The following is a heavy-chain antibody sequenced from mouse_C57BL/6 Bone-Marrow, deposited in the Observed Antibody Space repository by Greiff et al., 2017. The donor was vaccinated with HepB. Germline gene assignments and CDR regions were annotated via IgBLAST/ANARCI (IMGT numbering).Heavy chain of an antibody. Sequence: VHVKQSGPVLVKPGASVKMSCKASGYTFTDYYMNWVKQSHGKSLEWIGVINPYNGGTSYNQKFKGKATLTVDKSSSTDYMELNSLTSEDSAVYYCARPLYSYYYAMDYWGQGTSVTVSS. J-gene: IGHJ4*01. CDR1: GYTFTDYY. V-gene: IGHV1-19*01. CDR2: INPYNGGT. CDR3: ARPLYSYYYAMDY. D-gene: IGHD2-12*01.